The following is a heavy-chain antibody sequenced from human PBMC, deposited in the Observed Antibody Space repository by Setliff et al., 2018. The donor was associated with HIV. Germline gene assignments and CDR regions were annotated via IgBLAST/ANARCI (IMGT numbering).Heavy chain of an antibody. CDR1: SGSINGYH. CDR3: ARTRGRALLSYYFDS. CDR2: VSYSGST. V-gene: IGHV4-59*01. J-gene: IGHJ4*02. Sequence: SETLSLTCGVSSGSINGYHWSWVRQAPGRGLEWIGCVSYSGSTSYNPSLNSRVIMSVDASRDQFSLNLSSVTAADTAVYYCARTRGRALLSYYFDSWGQGRLVTVSS.